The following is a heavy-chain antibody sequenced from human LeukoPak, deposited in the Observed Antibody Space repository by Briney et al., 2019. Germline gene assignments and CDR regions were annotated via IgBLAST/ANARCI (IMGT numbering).Heavy chain of an antibody. CDR3: AKKHTGWSFDS. D-gene: IGHD6-19*01. CDR2: IRHDGSDT. V-gene: IGHV3-30*02. Sequence: PGGSLRLSCTASGFTFSFYGMYWVRQAPDKGLEWVTFIRHDGSDTFYTDSVKGRFTVSRDNSRNTLFLELKSLTTEDTGVYYCAKKHTGWSFDSWGQGTVVTVSS. J-gene: IGHJ4*02. CDR1: GFTFSFYG.